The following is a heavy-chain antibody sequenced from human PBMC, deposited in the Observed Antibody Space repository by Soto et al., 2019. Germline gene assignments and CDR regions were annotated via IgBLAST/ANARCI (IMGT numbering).Heavy chain of an antibody. Sequence: SQTLSLTCAISGDSVSSNSAAWNWIRQSPSRGLEWLGRTYYRSKWFNGYVVSVKSRITINPDTSRNQFSLQLNSVTPEDTAVYYCARGIAAGGHGVDVWGQGTTVTVSS. CDR3: ARGIAAGGHGVDV. J-gene: IGHJ6*02. CDR2: TYYRSKWFN. V-gene: IGHV6-1*01. CDR1: GDSVSSNSAA. D-gene: IGHD6-13*01.